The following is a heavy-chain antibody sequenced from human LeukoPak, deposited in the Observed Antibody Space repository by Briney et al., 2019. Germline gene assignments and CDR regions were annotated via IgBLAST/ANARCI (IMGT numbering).Heavy chain of an antibody. D-gene: IGHD6-19*01. V-gene: IGHV4-4*07. CDR3: ARDAGSGWYYFDS. CDR2: LYPSGRT. J-gene: IGHJ4*02. CDR1: GGSISLSF. Sequence: PSETLSLTCTVSGGSISLSFWSWLRQPAGKGPEWVGRLYPSGRTENNPSLKSRVSISLDAPKSQFSLRLTSVTAADTAVYFCARDAGSGWYYFDSWGQGTRVTVSS.